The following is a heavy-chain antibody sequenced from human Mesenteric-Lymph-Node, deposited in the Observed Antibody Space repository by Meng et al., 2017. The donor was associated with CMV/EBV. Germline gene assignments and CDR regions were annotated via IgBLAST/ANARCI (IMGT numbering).Heavy chain of an antibody. CDR2: IDDGGGST. Sequence: GGSLRLSCAASGFTFSSYAMTWVRQAPGKGLEWVSTIDDGGGSTYYADSVKGRFTISRDNSKNTLYLQMNSLRAEDTAVYYCARVGRLAGYDVVPDKWGQGTLVTVSS. CDR3: ARVGRLAGYDVVPDK. V-gene: IGHV3-23*01. J-gene: IGHJ4*02. D-gene: IGHD5-12*01. CDR1: GFTFSSYA.